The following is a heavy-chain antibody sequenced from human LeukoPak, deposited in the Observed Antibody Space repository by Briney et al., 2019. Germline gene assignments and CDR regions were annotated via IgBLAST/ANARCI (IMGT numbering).Heavy chain of an antibody. CDR1: GGTFSSYA. Sequence: GASVKVSCKASGGTFSSYAISWVRQAPGQGLEWMGWINPNSGGTNYAQKFQGRVTMTRDTSISTAYMDLSRLRSDDTAVYYCARRAPQWELLRDAFDIWGQGTMVTVSS. J-gene: IGHJ3*02. CDR2: INPNSGGT. V-gene: IGHV1-2*02. CDR3: ARRAPQWELLRDAFDI. D-gene: IGHD1-26*01.